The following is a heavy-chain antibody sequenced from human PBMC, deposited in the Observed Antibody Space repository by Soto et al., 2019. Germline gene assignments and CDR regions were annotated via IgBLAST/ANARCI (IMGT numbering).Heavy chain of an antibody. Sequence: EVELVESGGGLFQPGGSLRLSCVGSGLTFSNYWMYWIRQVPGKGLVWVSRINSDGSRTHYADSVKGRFIISRDNADNTLYLQMNSVRAEDTAAYYCAKDRGYCSRGSCLYYYYYYGLDVWGPGTTVTVSS. V-gene: IGHV3-74*01. CDR3: AKDRGYCSRGSCLYYYYYYGLDV. D-gene: IGHD2-15*01. CDR1: GLTFSNYW. J-gene: IGHJ6*02. CDR2: INSDGSRT.